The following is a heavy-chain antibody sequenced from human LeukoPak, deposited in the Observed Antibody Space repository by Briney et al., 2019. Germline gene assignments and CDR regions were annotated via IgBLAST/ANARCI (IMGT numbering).Heavy chain of an antibody. V-gene: IGHV3-23*01. D-gene: IGHD3-10*01. J-gene: IGHJ4*02. CDR3: AKDRRITMVRGVIDQYFDY. CDR2: ISGSGGST. Sequence: GGSLRLSCAASGFTFSSYEMNWVRQAPGKGLEWVSAISGSGGSTYYADSVKGRFTISRDNSKNTLYLQMNSLRAEDTAVYYCAKDRRITMVRGVIDQYFDYWGQGTLVTVSS. CDR1: GFTFSSYE.